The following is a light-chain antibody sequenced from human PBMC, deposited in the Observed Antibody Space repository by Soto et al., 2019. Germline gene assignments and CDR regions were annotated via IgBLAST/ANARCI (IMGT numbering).Light chain of an antibody. J-gene: IGLJ2*01. CDR1: SSNIGSTY. CDR2: DNT. V-gene: IGLV1-40*01. Sequence: QSVLTQPPSVSAAPGQKVTISCSGSSSNIGSTYVSWYQQLQRTAPKLLIYDNTNRTSGVPDRVSGSKSGTSASLAITGIQAEDEAEYDCQSYDSGLSDVVFGGGTKVTVL. CDR3: QSYDSGLSDVV.